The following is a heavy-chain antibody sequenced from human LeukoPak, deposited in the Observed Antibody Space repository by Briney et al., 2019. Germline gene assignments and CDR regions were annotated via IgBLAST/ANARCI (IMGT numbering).Heavy chain of an antibody. J-gene: IGHJ4*02. CDR2: IYYSGST. D-gene: IGHD3-9*01. CDR3: ARVRRYFDWLLFDY. V-gene: IGHV4-61*01. CDR1: GGSVSSGSYY. Sequence: SETLSLTCTVSGGSVSSGSYYWSWIRQPPGKGLEWIGYIYYSGSTNYNPSLKSRVTISVDTSKNQFSLKLSSVTAADTAVYYCARVRRYFDWLLFDYWGQGTLVTVSS.